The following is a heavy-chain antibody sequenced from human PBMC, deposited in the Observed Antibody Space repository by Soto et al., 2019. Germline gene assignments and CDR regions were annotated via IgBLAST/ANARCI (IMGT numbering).Heavy chain of an antibody. J-gene: IGHJ4*02. Sequence: PSETLSLTCTVSGGSISSYYWSWIRQPPGKGLEWIGYIYYSGGTNYNPSLKSRVTISVDTSKNQFSLKLSSVTAADTAVYYCASVDDSSGYPIFDYWGQGTLVTVSS. CDR1: GGSISSYY. V-gene: IGHV4-59*01. CDR2: IYYSGGT. D-gene: IGHD3-22*01. CDR3: ASVDDSSGYPIFDY.